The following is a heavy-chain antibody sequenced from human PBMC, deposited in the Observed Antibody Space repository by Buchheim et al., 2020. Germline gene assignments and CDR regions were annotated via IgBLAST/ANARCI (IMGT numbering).Heavy chain of an antibody. CDR2: ISGSGGST. D-gene: IGHD2-8*01. CDR1: GFTFSSYA. CDR3: AKGRGYCTNGVCFPFDY. Sequence: EVQPLESGGGLVQPGGSLRLSCAASGFTFSSYAMSWVRQAPGKGLEWVSAISGSGGSTYYAASVKGRFTIPRDNSKNTLHLPMNSLRAEDTAVYYCAKGRGYCTNGVCFPFDYWGQGTL. V-gene: IGHV3-23*01. J-gene: IGHJ4*02.